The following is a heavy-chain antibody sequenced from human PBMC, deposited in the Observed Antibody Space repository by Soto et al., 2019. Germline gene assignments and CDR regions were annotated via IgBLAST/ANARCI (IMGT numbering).Heavy chain of an antibody. J-gene: IGHJ4*02. Sequence: GGSLRLSCAASGFTFSSYWMHWVRQVPEKGLVWVSRINSDGSITNYADAVKGRFTISRDNVKNTLYLQMNSLRAEDTAVFYCVRYSRSVGGSYRPDYWGQGGLVTVSS. CDR2: INSDGSIT. CDR3: VRYSRSVGGSYRPDY. CDR1: GFTFSSYW. D-gene: IGHD3-16*02. V-gene: IGHV3-74*01.